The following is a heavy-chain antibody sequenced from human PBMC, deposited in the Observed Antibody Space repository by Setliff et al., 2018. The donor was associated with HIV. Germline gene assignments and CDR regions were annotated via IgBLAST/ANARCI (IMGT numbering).Heavy chain of an antibody. CDR1: GYTFTSYS. CDR2: INRSGGTT. J-gene: IGHJ4*02. D-gene: IGHD6-19*01. CDR3: ARDRTHRSGWYGYFEY. V-gene: IGHV1-46*01. Sequence: VASVKVSCKASGYTFTSYSMHWVRQAPGQGLEWMGIINRSGGTTNYAQKFQGRVTMTRDTSTSTVYMEVSSLRSDDTAVYYCARDRTHRSGWYGYFEYWGQGTLVTVSS.